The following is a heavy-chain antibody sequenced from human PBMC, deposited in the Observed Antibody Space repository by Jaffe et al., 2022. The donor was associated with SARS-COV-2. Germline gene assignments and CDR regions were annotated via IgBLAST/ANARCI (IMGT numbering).Heavy chain of an antibody. J-gene: IGHJ4*02. CDR3: AKDLSSTVVTPYY. CDR1: GFTFDDYA. Sequence: EVQLVESGGGLVQPGRSLRLSCAASGFTFDDYAMHWVRQAPGKGLEWVSGISWNSGSIGYADSVKGRFTISRDNAKNSLYLQMNSLRAEDTALYYCAKDLSSTVVTPYYWGQGTLVTVSS. CDR2: ISWNSGSI. V-gene: IGHV3-9*01. D-gene: IGHD4-17*01.